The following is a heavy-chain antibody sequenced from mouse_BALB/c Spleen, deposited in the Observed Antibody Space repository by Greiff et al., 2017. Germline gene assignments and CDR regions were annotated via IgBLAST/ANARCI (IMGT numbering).Heavy chain of an antibody. CDR1: GFNIKDTY. V-gene: IGHV14-3*02. D-gene: IGHD1-1*01. Sequence: EVKLVESGAELVKPGASVKLSCTASGFNIKDTYMHWVKQRPEQGLEWIGRIDPANGNTKYDPKFQGKATITADTSSNTAYLQLSSLTSEDTAVYYSARGYYGSSIDYWGQGTTLTVSA. J-gene: IGHJ2*01. CDR2: IDPANGNT. CDR3: ARGYYGSSIDY.